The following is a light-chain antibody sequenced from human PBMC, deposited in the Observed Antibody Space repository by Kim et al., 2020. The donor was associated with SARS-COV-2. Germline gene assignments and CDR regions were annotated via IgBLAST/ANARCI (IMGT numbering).Light chain of an antibody. CDR1: KLGDKY. J-gene: IGLJ1*01. CDR3: QAWDSSRWV. V-gene: IGLV3-1*01. CDR2: QDS. Sequence: SYELTQPPSVSVSPGQTASITCSGDKLGDKYACWYQQKPGQSPVLVIYQDSKRPSGIPERFSGSNSGNTATLTISGTQAMDEADYYCQAWDSSRWVFGTG.